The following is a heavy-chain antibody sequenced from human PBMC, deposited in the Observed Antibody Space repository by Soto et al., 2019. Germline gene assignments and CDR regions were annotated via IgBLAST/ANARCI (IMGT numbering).Heavy chain of an antibody. D-gene: IGHD2-21*01. J-gene: IGHJ4*02. CDR3: ARHSIEVVSRGFDF. V-gene: IGHV4-39*01. CDR1: SDSSSFTNSY. CDR2: SSYSGGT. Sequence: SETLSLTCTVSSDSSSFTNSYWGWMGQPPGKGLQWIGSSSYSGGTFYNPSLKGRVVISFDTSKKQSSLQVTSVTAADTAVYFCARHSIEVVSRGFDFFGQGSPFTLSS.